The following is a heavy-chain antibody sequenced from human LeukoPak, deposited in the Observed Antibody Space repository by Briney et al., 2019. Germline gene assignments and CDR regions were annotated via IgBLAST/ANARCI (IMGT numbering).Heavy chain of an antibody. CDR1: GYTFTSFD. CDR2: MNPNSGNT. V-gene: IGHV1-8*01. CDR3: ARDLKMGYSSGRYSWGTGSSNDY. J-gene: IGHJ4*02. D-gene: IGHD6-19*01. Sequence: ASVKVSCKASGYTFTSFDINWVRQATGQGLEWMGWMNPNSGNTGSAQKFQSRITMTRNTSITTAYMELSSLRSEDTAVYYCARDLKMGYSSGRYSWGTGSSNDYWGQGTLVTVSS.